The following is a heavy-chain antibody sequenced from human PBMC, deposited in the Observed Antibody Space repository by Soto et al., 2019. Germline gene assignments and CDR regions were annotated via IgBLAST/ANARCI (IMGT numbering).Heavy chain of an antibody. CDR2: IDPSDSYT. Sequence: PGESLKISCKGSGYSFTSYWISWVRQMPGKGLEWMGRIDPSDSYTNYSPSFQGHVTISADKSISTAYLQWSSLKASDTAIYYCARREGGRLDYWGQGTMVTVSS. CDR3: ARREGGRLDY. J-gene: IGHJ4*02. CDR1: GYSFTSYW. V-gene: IGHV5-10-1*01.